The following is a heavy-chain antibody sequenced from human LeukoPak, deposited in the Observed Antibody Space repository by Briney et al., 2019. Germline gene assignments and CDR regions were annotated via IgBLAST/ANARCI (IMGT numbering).Heavy chain of an antibody. Sequence: GESLQISCKGSGYSFTSYWIGWVRQMPGKGLEWMGIIYPGDSDTRYSPSFQGQVTISADKSISTAYLQWSSLKASDTAMYYCARWATSGYPYYYYYYMDVWGKGTTVTVSS. CDR2: IYPGDSDT. CDR3: ARWATSGYPYYYYYYMDV. J-gene: IGHJ6*03. V-gene: IGHV5-51*01. CDR1: GYSFTSYW. D-gene: IGHD5-18*01.